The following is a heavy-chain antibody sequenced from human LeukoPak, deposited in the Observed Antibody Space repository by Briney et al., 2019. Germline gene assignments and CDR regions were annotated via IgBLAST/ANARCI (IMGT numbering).Heavy chain of an antibody. J-gene: IGHJ6*02. Sequence: GGSLRLSCAASGFIFSDYYMNWIRQAPGKGLEWVSYISSRGSTIYYADSVEGRFTISRDNAKDSLYLQMNSLRAEDTAVYYCARGDQTYYYYGMDVWGQGTTVTVSS. CDR1: GFIFSDYY. CDR3: ARGDQTYYYYGMDV. V-gene: IGHV3-11*01. CDR2: ISSRGSTI. D-gene: IGHD2-2*01.